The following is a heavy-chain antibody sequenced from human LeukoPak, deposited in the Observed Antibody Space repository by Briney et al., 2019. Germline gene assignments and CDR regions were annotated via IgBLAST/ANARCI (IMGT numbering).Heavy chain of an antibody. Sequence: GGSLRLSCAASGFTLSSYSMNWVRQAPGKGLEWVSSISGSTGSTYYADSVKGRFTISRDNSKNTLYLQMNSLRAEDTAVYYCAKERTVTSIGDYFDYWGQGTLVTVSS. CDR1: GFTLSSYS. CDR3: AKERTVTSIGDYFDY. D-gene: IGHD4-17*01. CDR2: ISGSTGST. J-gene: IGHJ4*02. V-gene: IGHV3-23*01.